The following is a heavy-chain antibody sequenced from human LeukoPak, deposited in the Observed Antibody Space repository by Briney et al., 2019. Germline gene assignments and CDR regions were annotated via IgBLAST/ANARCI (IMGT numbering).Heavy chain of an antibody. CDR2: IWYDGSNK. Sequence: GGSLRLSCAASGFTFSSYAMSWVRQAPGKGLEWVAVIWYDGSNKYYADSVKGRFTISRDNSKNTLYLQMNSLRAEDTAVYYCARGGVTANWFDPWGQGTLVTVSS. CDR3: ARGGVTANWFDP. CDR1: GFTFSSYA. V-gene: IGHV3-33*08. J-gene: IGHJ5*02. D-gene: IGHD2-21*02.